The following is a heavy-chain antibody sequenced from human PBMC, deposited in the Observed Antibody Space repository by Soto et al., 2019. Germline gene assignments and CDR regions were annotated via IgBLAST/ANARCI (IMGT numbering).Heavy chain of an antibody. V-gene: IGHV3-9*01. CDR2: ISWNSDVI. CDR1: GFNISYYA. Sequence: EMLLVESGGGLAQPGRSLRLSCAASGFNISYYAMHWVRQAPGKGLEWVSGISWNSDVIGYADSVKGRFTISRDNAKNSLYLQMNSLRAEDTTLYYCAKDSQFYYMDVWGQGTTVTVS. CDR3: AKDSQFYYMDV. J-gene: IGHJ6*03.